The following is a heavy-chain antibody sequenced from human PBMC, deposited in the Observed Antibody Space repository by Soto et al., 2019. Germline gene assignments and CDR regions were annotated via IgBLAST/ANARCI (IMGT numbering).Heavy chain of an antibody. CDR3: TRRPSEYGAYDDAFDI. D-gene: IGHD5-12*01. J-gene: IGHJ3*02. CDR2: IRTKAYGGTT. V-gene: IGHV3-49*03. Sequence: GGSLRLSCTASGFTFGDYTMSWFRQAPGKGLEWVAFIRTKAYGGTTEYAASVQGRFTISRDDSKSIAYLEMNSLKTEDTAVYYCTRRPSEYGAYDDAFDIWGQGTMVTVSS. CDR1: GFTFGDYT.